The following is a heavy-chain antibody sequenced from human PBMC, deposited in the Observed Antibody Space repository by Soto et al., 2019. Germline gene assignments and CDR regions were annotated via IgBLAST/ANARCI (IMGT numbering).Heavy chain of an antibody. J-gene: IGHJ3*02. CDR3: VRRSPEDAFDI. Sequence: PSETLSLTCAVSGGSIISDGYSWSWIRQPPGKGLQWIGHIYEGGNTYYTPSLESRVAISTDKPKNQFSLRLSSVTAADTAVYYCVRRSPEDAFDIWGQGTMVTVSS. CDR2: IYEGGNT. V-gene: IGHV4-30-2*01. CDR1: GGSIISDGYS.